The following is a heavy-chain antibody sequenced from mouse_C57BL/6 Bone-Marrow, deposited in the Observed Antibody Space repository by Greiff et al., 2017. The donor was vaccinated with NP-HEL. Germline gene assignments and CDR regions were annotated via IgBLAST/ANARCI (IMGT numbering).Heavy chain of an antibody. D-gene: IGHD2-3*01. Sequence: VQLQQSGPVLVKPGASVKMSCKASGYTFTDYYMNWVKQSHGKSLEWIGVINPYNGGTSYNQKFKGKATLTVDKSSSTAYMELTSLTSEDSAVYYCARRGWLLRYWYFDVWGTGTTVTVSS. CDR3: ARRGWLLRYWYFDV. V-gene: IGHV1-19*01. CDR2: INPYNGGT. J-gene: IGHJ1*03. CDR1: GYTFTDYY.